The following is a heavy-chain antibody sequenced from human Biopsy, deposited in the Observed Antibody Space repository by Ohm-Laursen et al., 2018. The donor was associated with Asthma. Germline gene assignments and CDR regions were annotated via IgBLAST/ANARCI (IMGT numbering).Heavy chain of an antibody. V-gene: IGHV1-69*13. Sequence: SVKVSCKSLGGTFNTYIIGWGRQAPGQGLGWMGGINSVFGTTTYPQKFQDRVTITADDSTSTVYMELSSLRSEDTAVYYCARKAGSCISRTCYSLDFWGQGTLVTVSS. D-gene: IGHD2-2*01. CDR3: ARKAGSCISRTCYSLDF. CDR2: INSVFGTT. CDR1: GGTFNTYI. J-gene: IGHJ4*02.